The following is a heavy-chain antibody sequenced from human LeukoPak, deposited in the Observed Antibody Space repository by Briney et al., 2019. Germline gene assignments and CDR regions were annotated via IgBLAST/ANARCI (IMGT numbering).Heavy chain of an antibody. CDR2: LYPSGST. CDR3: ARAPTGTGGWNWFDP. Sequence: SETLSLTCTVSGGSISNYWSWIRQPAGKGLQLIGRLYPSGSTNYNPSLKSRVTMSVVTSKNQFSLKLSSVTAADTAVYYCARAPTGTGGWNWFDPWGQGTLVTVSS. J-gene: IGHJ5*02. CDR1: GGSISNY. D-gene: IGHD1-1*01. V-gene: IGHV4-4*07.